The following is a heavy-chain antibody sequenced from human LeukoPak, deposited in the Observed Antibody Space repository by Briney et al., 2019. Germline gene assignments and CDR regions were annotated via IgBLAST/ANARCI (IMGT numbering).Heavy chain of an antibody. CDR1: GGTFSSYA. CDR3: ARDRCSSTSCYGPDAFDI. Sequence: ASVKVSCKASGGTFSSYAISWVRQAPGQGLEWMGRIIPILGIANYAQKFQGRVTITADKSTSTADMELSSLRSEDTAVYYCARDRCSSTSCYGPDAFDIWGQGTMVTVSS. CDR2: IIPILGIA. D-gene: IGHD2-2*01. J-gene: IGHJ3*02. V-gene: IGHV1-69*04.